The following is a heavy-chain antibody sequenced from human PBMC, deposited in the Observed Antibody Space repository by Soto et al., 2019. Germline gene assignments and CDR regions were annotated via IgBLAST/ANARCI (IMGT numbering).Heavy chain of an antibody. CDR3: ARAGDYYGSGSYGMDV. CDR2: IYYSGST. D-gene: IGHD3-10*01. Sequence: PSETLSLTCTVSGGSISSGGYYWSWIRQHPGKGLEWIGYIYYSGSTYYIPSLKSRVTISVDTSKNQFSLKLSSVTAADTAVYYCARAGDYYGSGSYGMDVWGQGTTVTVSS. J-gene: IGHJ6*02. V-gene: IGHV4-31*03. CDR1: GGSISSGGYY.